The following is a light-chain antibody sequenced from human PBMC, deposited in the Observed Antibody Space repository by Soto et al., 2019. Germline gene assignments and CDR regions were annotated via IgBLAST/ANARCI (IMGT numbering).Light chain of an antibody. CDR1: QSVSSY. CDR2: DAS. Sequence: EIVLTQSPATLSLSPGERTTLSCRASQSVSSYLAWYQQKPGQAPRLLIYDASNRATGIPARFSGSGSGTDFTLTISSLEPEDLAVYYCQQRSNGPSTFGQWTKLEIK. V-gene: IGKV3-11*01. J-gene: IGKJ2*01. CDR3: QQRSNGPST.